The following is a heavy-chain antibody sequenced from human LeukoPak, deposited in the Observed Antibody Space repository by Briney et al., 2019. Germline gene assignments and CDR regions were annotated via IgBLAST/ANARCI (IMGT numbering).Heavy chain of an antibody. CDR2: ISYDGSNK. CDR1: GFTFSSYA. CDR3: ARSRRGYCSSTSCYGDYYYYMDV. Sequence: GGSLRLSCAASGFTFSSYAMHWVRQAPGKGLEWVAVISYDGSNKYYADSVKGRLTISRDNSKNTLYLQMNSLRAEDTAVYYCARSRRGYCSSTSCYGDYYYYMDVWGKGTTVTVSS. J-gene: IGHJ6*03. D-gene: IGHD2-2*01. V-gene: IGHV3-30*04.